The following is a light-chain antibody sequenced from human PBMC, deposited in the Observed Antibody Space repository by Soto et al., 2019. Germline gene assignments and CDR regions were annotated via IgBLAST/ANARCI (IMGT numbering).Light chain of an antibody. V-gene: IGKV1D-12*01. CDR3: QEANNFPIT. Sequence: DMHMTQSPSSVSASVGDTVTITCRASQGINNWLAWYQQKPGKAPKLLIYAASSLQSGVPSRFSGSGSGTDFTLSISSLQPEDFATYYCQEANNFPITFGGGTKVEIK. CDR2: AAS. CDR1: QGINNW. J-gene: IGKJ4*01.